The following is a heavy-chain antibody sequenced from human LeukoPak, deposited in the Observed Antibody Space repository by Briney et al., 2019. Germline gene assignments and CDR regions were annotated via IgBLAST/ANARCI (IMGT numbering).Heavy chain of an antibody. D-gene: IGHD6-6*01. Sequence: SETLSLTCAVYGGSFSGYYWSSIRQPPGKGLEWIGEINHSGSTNYNPSLKTRVTISVDTSKNQFSLKLISVTAADTAVYYCARETSIAAAYNFDYWGQGTLVTVSS. CDR2: INHSGST. J-gene: IGHJ4*02. V-gene: IGHV4-34*01. CDR1: GGSFSGYY. CDR3: ARETSIAAAYNFDY.